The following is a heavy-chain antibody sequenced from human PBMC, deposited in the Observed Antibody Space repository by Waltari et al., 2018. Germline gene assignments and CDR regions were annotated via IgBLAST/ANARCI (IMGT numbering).Heavy chain of an antibody. J-gene: IGHJ6*03. V-gene: IGHV3-23*04. D-gene: IGHD4-17*01. Sequence: EVQLVESGGGVVQPGGSLSLSCAGSGFRLSRCDKRLVSQAPGEGLEWVSSVSGGGGSTYDADSVKGRFTISRDNSKNTLDLQMNSLRAEDTAVYYCARTTETTSGGYYYYYMDVWGKGATVTVSS. CDR3: ARTTETTSGGYYYYYMDV. CDR2: VSGGGGST. CDR1: GFRLSRCD.